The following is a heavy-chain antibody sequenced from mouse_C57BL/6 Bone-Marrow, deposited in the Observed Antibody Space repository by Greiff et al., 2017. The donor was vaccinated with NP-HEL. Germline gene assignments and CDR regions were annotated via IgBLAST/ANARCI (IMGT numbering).Heavy chain of an antibody. CDR3: ARLRGRCFDY. CDR2: IHPNSGST. V-gene: IGHV1-64*01. J-gene: IGHJ2*01. D-gene: IGHD1-1*01. Sequence: QVQLQQPGAELVKPGASVKLSCKASGYTFTSYWMHWVKQSPGQGLEWIGMIHPNSGSTNYNEKFKSKATLTVDKSSSTAYMQLSSLTSEDSAVYYCARLRGRCFDYWGQGTTLTVSS. CDR1: GYTFTSYW.